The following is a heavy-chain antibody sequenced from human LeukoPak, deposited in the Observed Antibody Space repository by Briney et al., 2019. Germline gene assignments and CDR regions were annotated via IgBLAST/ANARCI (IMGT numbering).Heavy chain of an antibody. CDR3: ARDGSHVEYYDSSGYAPGMDV. J-gene: IGHJ6*02. D-gene: IGHD3-22*01. CDR1: GFTFSSYA. V-gene: IGHV3-30-3*01. CDR2: ISFDGSNQ. Sequence: GGSLRLSCAAPGFTFSSYATHWVRQAPGKGLGWVAVISFDGSNQYYADSVKGRFTISRDNSKNTLYLQMNSLRAEDTAVYYCARDGSHVEYYDSSGYAPGMDVWGQGTTVTVSS.